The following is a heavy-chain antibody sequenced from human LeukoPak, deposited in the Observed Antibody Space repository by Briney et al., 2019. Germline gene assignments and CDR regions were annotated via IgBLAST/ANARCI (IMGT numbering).Heavy chain of an antibody. V-gene: IGHV3-30*18. CDR1: GFTFSSYG. Sequence: PGGSLRLSCAASGFTFSSYGMHWVRQAPGKGLEWVAVISYDGSNKYYADSVKGRFTISRDNSKNTLYLQMNSLRAEDTAVYYCAKDLSVEGLRYFDWLLPSNYGMDVWGQGTTVTVSS. CDR3: AKDLSVEGLRYFDWLLPSNYGMDV. CDR2: ISYDGSNK. D-gene: IGHD3-9*01. J-gene: IGHJ6*02.